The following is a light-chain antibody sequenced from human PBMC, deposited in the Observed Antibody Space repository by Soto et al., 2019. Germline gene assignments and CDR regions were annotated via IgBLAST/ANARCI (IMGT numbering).Light chain of an antibody. CDR1: QDIRTY. CDR3: QKYDNAPLT. Sequence: DIQMTQAPSSLSASVGDRVTITCRARQDIRTYLAWYQQKPGKVPKLLISAAYTLQSGVPPRFSGSGSGTDFTLTSSSLQPEDVATYYCQKYDNAPLTFGGGTKVEIK. J-gene: IGKJ4*01. V-gene: IGKV1-27*01. CDR2: AAY.